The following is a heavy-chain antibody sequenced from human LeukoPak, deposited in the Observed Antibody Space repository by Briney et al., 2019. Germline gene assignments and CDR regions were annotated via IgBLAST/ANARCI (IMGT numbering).Heavy chain of an antibody. CDR1: GFTFTSFA. D-gene: IGHD6-19*01. CDR2: ISIDGTSK. CDR3: ARSYRSGWHYFDY. Sequence: GGSLRLSCVVSGFTFTSFAMHWVRQAPGEGLEWVALISIDGTSKYFTDSVKGRFTISRDTSKNTLYLQMNSLRAEDTAMYYCARSYRSGWHYFDYWGQGTLVTVSS. V-gene: IGHV3-30-3*01. J-gene: IGHJ4*02.